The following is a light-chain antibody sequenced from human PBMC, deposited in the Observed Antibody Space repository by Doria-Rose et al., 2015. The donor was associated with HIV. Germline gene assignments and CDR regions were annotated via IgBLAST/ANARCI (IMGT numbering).Light chain of an antibody. Sequence: DIVLTQSPGTLSLSPEERATLSCRASQSFSSNYLAWYQQKPGQAPSLLIYDGSTRATGIPDRFSASGSGTDFTLTINRLEPEDFALYYCHQYGTSWTFGQGTKVEI. CDR3: HQYGTSWT. J-gene: IGKJ1*01. V-gene: IGKV3-20*01. CDR2: DGS. CDR1: QSFSSNY.